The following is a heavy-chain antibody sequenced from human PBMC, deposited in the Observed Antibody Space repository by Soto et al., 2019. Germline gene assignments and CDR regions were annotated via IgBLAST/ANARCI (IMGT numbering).Heavy chain of an antibody. CDR1: GGSISSGGYY. D-gene: IGHD6-25*01. Sequence: SETLSLTCTVSGGSISSGGYYWSWIRQHPGKGLEWIGYIYYSGSTYYNPSLKSRVTISVDTSKNQFSLKLSSVTAADTAVYYCARDSEHDPHAAKYYYYYMDVWGKGTMVTVSS. CDR2: IYYSGST. V-gene: IGHV4-31*03. CDR3: ARDSEHDPHAAKYYYYYMDV. J-gene: IGHJ6*03.